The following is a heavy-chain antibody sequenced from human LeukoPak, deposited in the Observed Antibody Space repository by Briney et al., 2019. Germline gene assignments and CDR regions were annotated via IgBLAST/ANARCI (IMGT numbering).Heavy chain of an antibody. CDR3: ANRWRRSGAFDY. D-gene: IGHD5-12*01. CDR1: GFTFSGYA. CDR2: ISGSGGST. Sequence: GGSLRLSCAASGFTFSGYAISWVRQAPGKGLEWVSAISGSGGSTYYADSVKGRFTISRDNSKNTLYLQMNSLRAEDTAVYYCANRWRRSGAFDYWGQGTLVTVSS. J-gene: IGHJ4*02. V-gene: IGHV3-23*01.